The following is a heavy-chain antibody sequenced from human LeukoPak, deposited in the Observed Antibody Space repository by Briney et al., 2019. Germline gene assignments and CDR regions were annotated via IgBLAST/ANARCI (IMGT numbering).Heavy chain of an antibody. J-gene: IGHJ6*03. CDR2: IRSSGNTI. D-gene: IGHD4-17*01. Sequence: GGSLRLSCAGSGFSFNDYHISWIRQAPGKGLEWISHIRSSGNTIYYADAVKGRFTISRDNAKNSLYLQMNSLRAEDTAVYYCARGSPTGYYYMDVWGKGTTVTVSS. V-gene: IGHV3-11*04. CDR1: GFSFNDYH. CDR3: ARGSPTGYYYMDV.